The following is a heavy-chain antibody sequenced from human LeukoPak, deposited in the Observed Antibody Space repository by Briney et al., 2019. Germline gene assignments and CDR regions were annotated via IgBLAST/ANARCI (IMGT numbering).Heavy chain of an antibody. D-gene: IGHD2-2*02. Sequence: GGSLRLSCAASGFTFSDYYTSWIRQAPGKGLEWVSYISSSCSTIYYADSVKGRFTISRANDKNSLSLQMNSLRAEDTAVYYCARDSSYVVPAAIGYWGQGTLVTVSS. J-gene: IGHJ4*02. CDR1: GFTFSDYY. V-gene: IGHV3-11*01. CDR3: ARDSSYVVPAAIGY. CDR2: ISSSCSTI.